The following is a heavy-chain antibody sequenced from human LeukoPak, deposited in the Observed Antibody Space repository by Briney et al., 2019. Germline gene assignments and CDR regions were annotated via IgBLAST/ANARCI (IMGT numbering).Heavy chain of an antibody. CDR1: GGTFSSYA. V-gene: IGHV1-69*04. CDR2: IIPILGIA. J-gene: IGHJ5*02. D-gene: IGHD2-2*01. CDR3: ASGYCSSTSCLNNWFDP. Sequence: SVKVSCKASGGTFSSYATSWVRQAPGQGLEWMGRIIPILGIANYAQKFQGRVTITADKSTSTAYMELSSLRSEDTAVYYCASGYCSSTSCLNNWFDPWGQGTLVTVSS.